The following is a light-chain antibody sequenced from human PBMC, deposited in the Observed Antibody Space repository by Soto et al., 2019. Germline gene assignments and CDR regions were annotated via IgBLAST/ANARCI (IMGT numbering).Light chain of an antibody. CDR3: QQYHSYWT. CDR2: DAS. J-gene: IGKJ1*01. V-gene: IGKV1-5*01. CDR1: QSISSW. Sequence: DIESTQSRYTLSSSVGYRVTSTGRASQSISSWLAWYQQKPGTPPDLLIYDASSLESGPPSRFSGSGSGTEFTLTISRLQPDDFATYYRQQYHSYWTFGQGTKVDIK.